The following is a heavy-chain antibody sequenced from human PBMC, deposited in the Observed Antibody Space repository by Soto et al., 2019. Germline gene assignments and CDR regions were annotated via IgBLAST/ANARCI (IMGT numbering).Heavy chain of an antibody. CDR3: ARDDRASTIFGVVVYYYYGMDV. Sequence: GGSLRLSCAASGFTFSSYAMHWVRQAPGKGLEWVAVISYDGSNKYYADSVKGRFTISRDNSKNTLYLQMNSLRAEDTAVYYCARDDRASTIFGVVVYYYYGMDVWGQGTTVTSP. V-gene: IGHV3-30-3*01. CDR1: GFTFSSYA. CDR2: ISYDGSNK. J-gene: IGHJ6*02. D-gene: IGHD3-3*01.